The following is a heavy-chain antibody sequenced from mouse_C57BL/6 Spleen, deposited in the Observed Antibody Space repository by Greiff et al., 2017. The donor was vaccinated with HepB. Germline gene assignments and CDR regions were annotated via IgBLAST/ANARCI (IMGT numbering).Heavy chain of an antibody. CDR1: GYTFTSYW. CDR3: ARSGRTGDLGY. Sequence: QVQLQQPGAELVKPGASVKLSCKASGYTFTSYWMHWVKQRPGQGLEWIGMIHPNSGSTNYNEKFKSKATLTVDKSSSTAYMQLSSLTSEDSAVYYCARSGRTGDLGYWGQGTTLTVSS. CDR2: IHPNSGST. J-gene: IGHJ2*01. V-gene: IGHV1-64*01. D-gene: IGHD4-1*01.